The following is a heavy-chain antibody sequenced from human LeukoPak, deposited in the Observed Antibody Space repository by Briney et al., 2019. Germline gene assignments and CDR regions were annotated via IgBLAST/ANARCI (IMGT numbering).Heavy chain of an antibody. CDR2: ITTGDGNT. J-gene: IGHJ4*02. CDR1: GFTFSSYT. V-gene: IGHV3-23*01. Sequence: GSLRLSCTASGFTFSSYTMTWVRQAPGKGLKWVSTITTGDGNTYYADSVKGRFTVSRDDSKNTLYLQMNSLGAEDTAVYYCAKDGGLWVSAHWGDSWGRGTLVTVSS. CDR3: AKDGGLWVSAHWGDS. D-gene: IGHD7-27*01.